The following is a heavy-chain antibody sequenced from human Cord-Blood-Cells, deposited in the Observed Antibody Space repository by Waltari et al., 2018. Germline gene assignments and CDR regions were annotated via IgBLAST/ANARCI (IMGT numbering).Heavy chain of an antibody. CDR3: TRGGNYDFWSHSPFVDP. CDR1: GASFSSYY. CDR2: IRHPDRV. Sequence: QVQLQQWRAGLLQPSETMSLTCAVYGASFSSYYWGWVRQSPGKGLEWIGQIRHPDRVNYNPTLKSRVTISVDTSASQFSLKLYSVTAADTGLYFCTRGGNYDFWSHSPFVDPWGQGTLVTVSS. V-gene: IGHV4-34*01. J-gene: IGHJ5*02. D-gene: IGHD3-3*01.